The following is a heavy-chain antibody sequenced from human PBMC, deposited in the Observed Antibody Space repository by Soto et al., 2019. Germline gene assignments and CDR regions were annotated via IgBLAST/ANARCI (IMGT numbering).Heavy chain of an antibody. V-gene: IGHV4-4*02. D-gene: IGHD2-15*01. CDR1: SGSISSSNW. CDR2: IYHSGST. Sequence: QVQLQESGPGLVKPSGTLSLTCAVSSGSISSSNWWSWVRQPPGKGLEWIGEIYHSGSTNYNPSLTSRVTISVAKSKNQFSLKLSSVTAADTAVYYCARLGYCSGGSCSHYYYYYMDVWGKGTTVTVSS. CDR3: ARLGYCSGGSCSHYYYYYMDV. J-gene: IGHJ6*03.